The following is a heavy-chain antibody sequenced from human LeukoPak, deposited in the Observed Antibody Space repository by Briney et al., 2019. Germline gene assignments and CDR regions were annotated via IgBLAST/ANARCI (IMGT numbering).Heavy chain of an antibody. D-gene: IGHD6-13*01. Sequence: LSGGSLRLSCAASGFIFSSYAMSWVRQAPGKGLEWVSAISHSGGSTYYADSVKGRFTISRDNSKNTLYLQMNSLRAEDTAVYYCANLAVTSSWHFDYWGQGTLVTVSS. J-gene: IGHJ4*02. CDR2: ISHSGGST. V-gene: IGHV3-23*01. CDR3: ANLAVTSSWHFDY. CDR1: GFIFSSYA.